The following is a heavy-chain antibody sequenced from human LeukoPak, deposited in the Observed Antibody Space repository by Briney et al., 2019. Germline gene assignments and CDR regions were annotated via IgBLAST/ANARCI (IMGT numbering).Heavy chain of an antibody. J-gene: IGHJ4*02. CDR3: ARGRLDCSSTSCYDLDY. Sequence: SETLSLSCTVSGGSVSSGDYYWSWIRQPPGKGLEWIGYIYYSGSTYYNPSLKSRVTISVDTSKNQFSLKLSSVTAADTAVYYCARGRLDCSSTSCYDLDYWGQGTLVTVSS. CDR1: GGSVSSGDYY. CDR2: IYYSGST. V-gene: IGHV4-30-4*01. D-gene: IGHD2-2*01.